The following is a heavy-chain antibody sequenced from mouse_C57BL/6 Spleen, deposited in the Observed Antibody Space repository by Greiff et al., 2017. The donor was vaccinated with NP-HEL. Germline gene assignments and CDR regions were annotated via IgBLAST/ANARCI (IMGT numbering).Heavy chain of an antibody. CDR1: GFTFSDYY. CDR3: ARHPYDYEYAMDY. J-gene: IGHJ4*01. D-gene: IGHD2-4*01. CDR2: ISNGGGST. Sequence: DVMLVESGGGLVQPGGSLKLSCAASGFTFSDYYMYWVRQTPEKRLEWVAYISNGGGSTYYPDTVKGRFTISRDNAKNTLYLQMSRLKSEDTAMYYCARHPYDYEYAMDYWGQGTSVTVSS. V-gene: IGHV5-12*01.